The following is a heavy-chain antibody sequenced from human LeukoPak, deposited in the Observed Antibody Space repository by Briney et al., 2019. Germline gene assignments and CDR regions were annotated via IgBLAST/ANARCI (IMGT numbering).Heavy chain of an antibody. CDR1: GGSFSSSSYY. J-gene: IGHJ5*02. CDR2: IYYSGST. CDR3: ARINWGWPPLA. D-gene: IGHD7-27*01. Sequence: PSETLSLTCTVSGGSFSSSSYYWGWIRQPPGKGLEWIGSIYYSGSTYYNPSLKSRVTISVDTSKNQFSLKLSSVTAADTAVYYCARINWGWPPLAWGQGTLVTVFS. V-gene: IGHV4-39*01.